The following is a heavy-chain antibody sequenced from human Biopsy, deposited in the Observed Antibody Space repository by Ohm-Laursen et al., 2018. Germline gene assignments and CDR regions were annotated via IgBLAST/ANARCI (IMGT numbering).Heavy chain of an antibody. V-gene: IGHV4-59*01. CDR3: ARATNSTGWPYYYFYGMDV. CDR2: IYYSGST. J-gene: IGHJ6*02. CDR1: GGPISSDY. Sequence: GTLSLTCAVFGGPISSDYWSWIRQTPGKGLEWIGYIYYSGSTNYNPSLKSRVTISVGTSKNQFSLRLNSVTAADTAVYYCARATNSTGWPYYYFYGMDVWGQGTTVTVSS. D-gene: IGHD2/OR15-2a*01.